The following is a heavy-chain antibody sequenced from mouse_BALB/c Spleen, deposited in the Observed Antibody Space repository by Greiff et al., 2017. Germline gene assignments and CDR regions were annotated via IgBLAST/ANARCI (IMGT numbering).Heavy chain of an antibody. V-gene: IGHV3-2*02. CDR2: ISYSGST. CDR3: ARRGLRRDYYAMDY. Sequence: DVQLQESGPGLVKPSQSLSLTCTVTGYSITSDYAWNWIRQFPGNKLEWMGYISYSGSTSYNPSLKSRISITRDTSKNQFFLQLNSVTTEDTATYYCARRGLRRDYYAMDYWGQGTSVTVSS. D-gene: IGHD2-4*01. J-gene: IGHJ4*01. CDR1: GYSITSDYA.